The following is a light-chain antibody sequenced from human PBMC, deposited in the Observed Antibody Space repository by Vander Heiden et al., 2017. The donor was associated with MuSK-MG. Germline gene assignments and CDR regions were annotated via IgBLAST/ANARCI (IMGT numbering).Light chain of an antibody. Sequence: DIQLTQSPSSLSASVGDRVTITCRASQGITNYLAWYQQKAGKVPKLLIYGTSTLQSGVPSRFSGSGSGTDFTLTISSLQPEDVATYYCQKYNSVPVTFGPGTKVHIK. CDR1: QGITNY. CDR2: GTS. CDR3: QKYNSVPVT. V-gene: IGKV1-27*01. J-gene: IGKJ3*01.